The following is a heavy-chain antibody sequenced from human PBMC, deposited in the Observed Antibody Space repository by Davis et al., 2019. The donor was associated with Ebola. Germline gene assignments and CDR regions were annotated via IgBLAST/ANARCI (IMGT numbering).Heavy chain of an antibody. CDR1: GGSISSYY. D-gene: IGHD2-2*01. CDR3: ARCRVPAAIGPKYYYYYDMDV. Sequence: SETLSLTCTVSGGSISSYYWSWIRQPPGKGLEWIGYIYYSGSTNYNPSLKSRVTISVDTSKNQFSLKLSSVTAADTAVYYCARCRVPAAIGPKYYYYYDMDVWGQGTTVTVSS. V-gene: IGHV4-59*08. CDR2: IYYSGST. J-gene: IGHJ6*02.